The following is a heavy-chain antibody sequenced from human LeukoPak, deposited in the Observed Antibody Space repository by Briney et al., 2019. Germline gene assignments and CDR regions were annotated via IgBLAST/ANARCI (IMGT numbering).Heavy chain of an antibody. CDR2: IRYDGSNK. J-gene: IGHJ3*02. V-gene: IGHV3-30*02. Sequence: PGGSLRLSCAASGFTFSSYGMHWVRQAPGKGLEWVAFIRYDGSNKYYADSVKGRFTISRDNSKNTLYLQMNSLRAEDTAVYYCAKDDYGGNSFQGDAFDIWGQGTMVTVSS. CDR1: GFTFSSYG. D-gene: IGHD4-23*01. CDR3: AKDDYGGNSFQGDAFDI.